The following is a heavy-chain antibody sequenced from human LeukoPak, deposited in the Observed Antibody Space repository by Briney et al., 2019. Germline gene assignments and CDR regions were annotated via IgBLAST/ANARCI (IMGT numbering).Heavy chain of an antibody. V-gene: IGHV4-4*07. CDR1: GGSISSDH. CDR2: IYPSGST. J-gene: IGHJ4*02. CDR3: ARMGSGYSSGWSSVDY. Sequence: SETLSLTCTVSGGSISSDHWSWIRQPAGKGLEWIGRIYPSGSTNNNPSLKSRVTISVDTSKNQFSLKLSSVTAADTAVYYCARMGSGYSSGWSSVDYWGQGTLVTVSS. D-gene: IGHD6-19*01.